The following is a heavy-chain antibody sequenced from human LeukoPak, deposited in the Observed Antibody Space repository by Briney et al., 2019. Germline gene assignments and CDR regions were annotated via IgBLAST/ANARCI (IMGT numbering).Heavy chain of an antibody. CDR3: ARVIAVVVPAASDY. V-gene: IGHV1-18*01. D-gene: IGHD2-2*01. CDR1: GYTFTSYG. J-gene: IGHJ4*02. CDR2: ISAYNGNT. Sequence: ASVKVSCKASGYTFTSYGISWVRQAPGQGLEWMGWISAYNGNTNYAQKLQGRVTMTTDTSTSTAYMELRSLRSDDTAVYYCARVIAVVVPAASDYWGQGTLVTVSS.